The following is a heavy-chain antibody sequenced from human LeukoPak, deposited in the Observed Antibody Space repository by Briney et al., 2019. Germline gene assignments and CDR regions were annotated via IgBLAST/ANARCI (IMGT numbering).Heavy chain of an antibody. CDR3: ARDPYNGAYSEGYYYYYMDV. J-gene: IGHJ6*03. Sequence: GGSLRLSCAASGFTVSSNYMSWVRQAPGKGLEWVSVIYSGGSTYYADSVKGRFTISRDNAQNSLYLQMNSLRVEDTAIYYCARDPYNGAYSEGYYYYYMDVWGKGTTVTVSS. V-gene: IGHV3-53*01. CDR1: GFTVSSNY. CDR2: IYSGGST. D-gene: IGHD1-1*01.